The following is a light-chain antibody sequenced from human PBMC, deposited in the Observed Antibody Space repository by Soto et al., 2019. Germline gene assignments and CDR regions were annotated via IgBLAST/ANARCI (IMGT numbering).Light chain of an antibody. J-gene: IGKJ1*01. CDR3: QHYNSYSEA. CDR1: QNINTY. CDR2: AAS. V-gene: IGKV1-16*01. Sequence: DIQMTQSPSSLSASVGDRVTITCRASQNINTYLNWCQQKPGKAPNLLIYAASSLQSGVPSRFSGSGSGTEFTLTISSLQPDDFATYYCQHYNSYSEAFGQGTKVELK.